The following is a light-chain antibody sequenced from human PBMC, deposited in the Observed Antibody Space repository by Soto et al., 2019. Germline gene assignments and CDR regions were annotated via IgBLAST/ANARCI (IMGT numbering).Light chain of an antibody. CDR1: QSVSSR. CDR2: GAS. CDR3: HQYNNSCT. V-gene: IGKV3-15*01. Sequence: EIGMRQSPATLSVSPGERVTLSCRASQSVSSRLAWYQQKPGQSPRLLIYGASTRATGIPARFSGSGSGTEFTLTISSLQSEDFGLSYCHQYNNSCTLGHGTKVDIK. J-gene: IGKJ1*01.